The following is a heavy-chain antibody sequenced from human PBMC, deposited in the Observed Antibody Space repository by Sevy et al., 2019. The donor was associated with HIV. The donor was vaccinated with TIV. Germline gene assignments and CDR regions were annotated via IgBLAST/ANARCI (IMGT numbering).Heavy chain of an antibody. J-gene: IGHJ6*02. CDR3: ARYINNNGMDV. CDR1: GYRFNTYW. CDR2: IYPGDSET. Sequence: GESLKISCKASGYRFNTYWINWVRQMPGKGLEWMGVIYPGDSETLYSPSVQGQVVISADKSSSTAYLQWSSLEASDTAIYYCARYINNNGMDVWGQGTTVTVSS. V-gene: IGHV5-51*01. D-gene: IGHD2-8*01.